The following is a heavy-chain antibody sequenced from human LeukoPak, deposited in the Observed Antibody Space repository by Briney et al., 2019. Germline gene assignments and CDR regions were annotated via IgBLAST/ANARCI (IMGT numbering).Heavy chain of an antibody. CDR1: GFTFSKYA. CDR3: AKWGDYDVVTGSYVSDY. J-gene: IGHJ4*02. CDR2: ISGSGVNT. V-gene: IGHV3-23*01. Sequence: GGSLRLSCVPSGFTFSKYALRCVRHARGEGLEWVSAISGSGVNTHYTHSVGGRFTLSRDNSNKPVFLQMNSLRAEDPAVYYWAKWGDYDVVTGSYVSDYWGQGTLVTVSS. D-gene: IGHD3-9*01.